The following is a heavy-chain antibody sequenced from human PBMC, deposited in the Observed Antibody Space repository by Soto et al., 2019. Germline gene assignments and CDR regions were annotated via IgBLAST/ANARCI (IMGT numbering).Heavy chain of an antibody. Sequence: QVQLQESGPGLVKPSETLSLTCTVSGGSISSYYWSWIRQPPGKGLEWIGYIYYSGSTNYNPSLKSRVTISVDTSKNQFSLKLSSVTAADTAVYYCARPRCCSGSSCYYMDVWGKGTTVTVSS. V-gene: IGHV4-59*01. CDR3: ARPRCCSGSSCYYMDV. CDR2: IYYSGST. CDR1: GGSISSYY. J-gene: IGHJ6*03. D-gene: IGHD2-15*01.